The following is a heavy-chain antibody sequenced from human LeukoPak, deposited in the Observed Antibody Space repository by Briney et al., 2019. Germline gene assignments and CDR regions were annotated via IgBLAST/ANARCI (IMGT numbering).Heavy chain of an antibody. J-gene: IGHJ4*02. CDR1: GFTFSSYA. V-gene: IGHV3-23*01. Sequence: GGSLRLSCAASGFTFSSYAMSWVRQAPGKGLEWVSAISGSGGSTYYADSVKGRFTISRDNSKNTLYLQMNSLRAEDAAVYYCATYSYSSSWYLRGDDYWGQGTLVTVSS. CDR2: ISGSGGST. CDR3: ATYSYSSSWYLRGDDY. D-gene: IGHD6-13*01.